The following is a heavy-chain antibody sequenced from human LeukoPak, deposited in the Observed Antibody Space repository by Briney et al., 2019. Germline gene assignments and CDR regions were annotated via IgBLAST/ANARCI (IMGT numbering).Heavy chain of an antibody. CDR2: MYYSGST. CDR3: ARPYYYDSRIDP. V-gene: IGHV4-30-4*01. Sequence: SQTLSLTCTVSGVSISSGDYYWSWIRQPPGKGLEWIGYMYYSGSTYYNPSLKSRLTISLGTSKNQFSLKLSSVTAADTAVYYCARPYYYDSRIDPWGQGTLVTVSS. D-gene: IGHD3-22*01. J-gene: IGHJ5*02. CDR1: GVSISSGDYY.